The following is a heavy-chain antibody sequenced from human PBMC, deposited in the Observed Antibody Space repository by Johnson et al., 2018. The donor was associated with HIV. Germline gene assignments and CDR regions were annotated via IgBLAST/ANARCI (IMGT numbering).Heavy chain of an antibody. J-gene: IGHJ3*02. CDR2: IYSGGST. D-gene: IGHD3-9*01. CDR1: GFTVSSNY. CDR3: ARTTRYFDCDAFDI. V-gene: IGHV3-53*01. Sequence: VQLVESGGGLIQPGGSLRLSCAASGFTVSSNYMSWVRQAPGKGLEWVSVIYSGGSTYYADSVKGRFTISRDNSKNTLYLQMNSLRAEDTALYYCARTTRYFDCDAFDIWGRGTMVTVSS.